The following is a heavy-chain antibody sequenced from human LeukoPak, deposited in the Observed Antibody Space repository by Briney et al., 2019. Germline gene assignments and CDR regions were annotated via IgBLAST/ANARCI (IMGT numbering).Heavy chain of an antibody. V-gene: IGHV1-18*01. D-gene: IGHD1-26*01. CDR3: AREPSGTYWLDY. J-gene: IGHJ4*02. Sequence: ASVKVSXKASGYTFTSYGISWVRQAPGQGLEWIGWISAYNGNTNYAQKLQGRVTMTTDTSTSTAYMELRSLRAEDTAVYYCAREPSGTYWLDYWGQGTLVTVSS. CDR2: ISAYNGNT. CDR1: GYTFTSYG.